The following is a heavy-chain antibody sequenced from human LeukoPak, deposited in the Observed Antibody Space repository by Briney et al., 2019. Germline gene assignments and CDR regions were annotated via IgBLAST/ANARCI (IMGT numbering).Heavy chain of an antibody. CDR1: GGTFSSYA. J-gene: IGHJ4*02. CDR2: IIPIFGTA. D-gene: IGHD1-26*01. Sequence: SVNVSCKSSGGTFSSYAISWVRQAPGQGLEWMGGIIPIFGTANYAQKFQGRVTITTDESTSTAYMELRSLRSDDTAVYYCARDVGIVGGPYYFDYWGQGTLVTVSS. CDR3: ARDVGIVGGPYYFDY. V-gene: IGHV1-69*05.